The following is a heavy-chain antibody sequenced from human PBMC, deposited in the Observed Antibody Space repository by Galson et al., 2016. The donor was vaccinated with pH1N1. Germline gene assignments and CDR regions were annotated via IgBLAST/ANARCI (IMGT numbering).Heavy chain of an antibody. J-gene: IGHJ4*02. V-gene: IGHV3-7*03. Sequence: SLRLSCAGSGFTFSNYWMTWVRQAPGKGLEWVANIKQDGSERHYVDSVKGRFTISRDNAKNSMYLQMNSLRAEDTAVYYCVRKIGGDSSYWGQGVLVTVSS. CDR1: GFTFSNYW. D-gene: IGHD2-21*02. CDR3: VRKIGGDSSY. CDR2: IKQDGSER.